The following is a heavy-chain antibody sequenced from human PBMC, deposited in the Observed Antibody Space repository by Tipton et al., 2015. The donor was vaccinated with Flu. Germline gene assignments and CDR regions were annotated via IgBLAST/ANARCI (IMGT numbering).Heavy chain of an antibody. CDR2: FSVSAITT. CDR3: AKVIPELVAGLDS. V-gene: IGHV3-23*01. D-gene: IGHD6-19*01. CDR1: GFTLGRYG. J-gene: IGHJ4*02. Sequence: SLRLSCVVSGFTLGRYGMSWVRQAPGKGLEWVAGFSVSAITTYFADSVRGRFTISRDNFKSTLYLQMNSLRAEDTAVYYCAKVIPELVAGLDSWGQGTLVTVSS.